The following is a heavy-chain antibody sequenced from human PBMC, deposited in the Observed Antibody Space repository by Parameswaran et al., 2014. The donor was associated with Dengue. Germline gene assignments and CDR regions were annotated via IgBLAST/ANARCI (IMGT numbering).Heavy chain of an antibody. CDR3: ARVDCSSTSCYGYFDY. CDR2: IIPIFGTA. Sequence: VRQMPGKGLEWMGGIIPIFGTANYAQKFQGRVTITADESTSTAYMELSSLRSEDTAVYYCARVDCSSTSCYGYFDYWGQGTLVTVSS. J-gene: IGHJ4*02. V-gene: IGHV1-69*01. D-gene: IGHD2-2*01.